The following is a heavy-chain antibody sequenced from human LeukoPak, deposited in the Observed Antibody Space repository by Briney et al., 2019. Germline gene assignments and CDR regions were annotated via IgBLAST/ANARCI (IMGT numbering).Heavy chain of an antibody. V-gene: IGHV3-7*01. D-gene: IGHD6-19*01. Sequence: GGSLRLSCAASGFTFSNYWMCWVRQAPGKGLEWVANIKQDGSDKYYVDSVKGRFTISRDNAKNSLYLQMNSLRAEDTAVYYCARETLAVASNWFDPWGQGTLVTVSS. J-gene: IGHJ5*02. CDR1: GFTFSNYW. CDR2: IKQDGSDK. CDR3: ARETLAVASNWFDP.